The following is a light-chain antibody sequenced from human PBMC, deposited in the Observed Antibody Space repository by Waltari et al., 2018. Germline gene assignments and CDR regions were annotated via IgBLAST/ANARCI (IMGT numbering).Light chain of an antibody. Sequence: EIVLTQSPGTLSLSPGERSPPSCRASQSVTSTYLAWYQQTPGQAPRLLIYGASSRATGIPDRFSGSGSGTDFTLTISRLEPEDFVVYYCQQYGPSLITFGQGTRLEIK. J-gene: IGKJ5*01. CDR2: GAS. CDR1: QSVTSTY. CDR3: QQYGPSLIT. V-gene: IGKV3-20*01.